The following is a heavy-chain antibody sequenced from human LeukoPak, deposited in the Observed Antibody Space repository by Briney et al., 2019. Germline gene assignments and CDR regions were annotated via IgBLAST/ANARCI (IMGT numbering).Heavy chain of an antibody. CDR3: VRDGYYGSGSPGWFGP. Sequence: PSETLSLTCTVSGYSINSAFYWGWIRVPPGKGLEWIGSVFHRGTTYYNSSLKSRANISIDTSKNQFSLKLNSLTAEDTAIYCCVRDGYYGSGSPGWFGPWGPGTLVIVSA. V-gene: IGHV4-38-2*02. J-gene: IGHJ5*02. D-gene: IGHD3-10*01. CDR1: GYSINSAFY. CDR2: VFHRGTT.